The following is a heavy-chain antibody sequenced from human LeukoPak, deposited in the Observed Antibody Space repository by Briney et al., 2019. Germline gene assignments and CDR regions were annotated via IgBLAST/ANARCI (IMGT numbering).Heavy chain of an antibody. Sequence: GGSLRLSCAASGFTFSSYGMHWVRQAPGKGLEWVAVISYDGSNKYYADSVKGRFTISRDNSKNTLYLQMNSLRAEDTAVYYCAKDRVRAVAGIITHWGQGTLVTVSS. CDR1: GFTFSSYG. D-gene: IGHD6-19*01. CDR3: AKDRVRAVAGIITH. J-gene: IGHJ4*02. V-gene: IGHV3-30*18. CDR2: ISYDGSNK.